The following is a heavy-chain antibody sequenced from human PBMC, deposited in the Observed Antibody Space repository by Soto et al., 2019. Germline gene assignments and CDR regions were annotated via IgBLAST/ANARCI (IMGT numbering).Heavy chain of an antibody. CDR2: MTPRSGKT. CDR1: GYTFINFD. V-gene: IGHV1-8*02. CDR3: ARMASAGTLNGFDP. D-gene: IGHD6-13*01. Sequence: QVQLVQSGAEVKEPGASVRVSCKASGYTFINFDISWVRQAAGQGLEWLGWMTPRSGKTGYASKFQGRVAMTRDASTGTSHLELSSRTSDDTAVYYGARMASAGTLNGFDPWGQGTLVTVSS. J-gene: IGHJ5*02.